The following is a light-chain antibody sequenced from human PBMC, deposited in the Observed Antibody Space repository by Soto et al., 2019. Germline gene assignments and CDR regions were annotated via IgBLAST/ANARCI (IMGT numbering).Light chain of an antibody. CDR1: QTLSRN. V-gene: IGKV3-15*01. J-gene: IGKJ5*01. CDR3: QQYNNCPS. Sequence: EVVMTQSPATLPVSPGERAPLSCRASQTLSRNLAWYQKRPGQAPRLLIYDISNRSTGVPARFGGSGCETEFTLTIWSLQSDDFAVYFSQQYNNCPSFGQGTRLEIK. CDR2: DIS.